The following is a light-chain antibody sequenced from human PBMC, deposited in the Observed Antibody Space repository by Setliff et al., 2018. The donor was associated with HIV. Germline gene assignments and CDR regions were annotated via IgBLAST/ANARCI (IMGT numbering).Light chain of an antibody. CDR1: TGSVTSDHY. CDR2: DTY. Sequence: AVVPQEPSLTVSPGATVTLTCGSSTGSVTSDHYPYWFQHKPGQAPRTLIYDTYIKQSWTPARFSGSLLGDKAALTLLGAQPEDEAEYYCLLSYSSGRVFGGGTKVTVL. J-gene: IGLJ3*02. V-gene: IGLV7-46*02. CDR3: LLSYSSGRV.